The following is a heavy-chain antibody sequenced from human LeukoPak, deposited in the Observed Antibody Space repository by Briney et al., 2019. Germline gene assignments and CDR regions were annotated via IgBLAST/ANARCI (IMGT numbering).Heavy chain of an antibody. CDR3: ASGPRDPNYSSPPVSVDV. Sequence: SSETLSLTCTVSGGSISSYYWSWIRQPPGKGLEWIGYIYYSGSTNYNPSLKSRVTISVDTSKNQFSLKLSSVTAADTAVYYCASGPRDPNYSSPPVSVDVWGQGTTVTVSS. D-gene: IGHD6-19*01. CDR1: GGSISSYY. J-gene: IGHJ6*02. CDR2: IYYSGST. V-gene: IGHV4-59*01.